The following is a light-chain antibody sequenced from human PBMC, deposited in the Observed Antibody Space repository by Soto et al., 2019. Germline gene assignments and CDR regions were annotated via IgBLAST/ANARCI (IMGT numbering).Light chain of an antibody. CDR3: QQYYSNPIT. J-gene: IGKJ5*01. Sequence: DIVMTQSPDSLAVSLGERATINCKFSQSVFSSSDSKNYLAWHQQKPGQPPKLLIDWTSTRESGVPERLSGSGSGTDFSLTTSSLQAEDVAVYYCQQYYSNPITFGQGTRLEIK. V-gene: IGKV4-1*01. CDR2: WTS. CDR1: QSVFSSSDSKNY.